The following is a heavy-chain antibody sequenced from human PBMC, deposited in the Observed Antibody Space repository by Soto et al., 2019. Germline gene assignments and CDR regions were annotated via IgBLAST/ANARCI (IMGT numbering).Heavy chain of an antibody. J-gene: IGHJ6*02. D-gene: IGHD6-6*01. CDR3: ARDSKERSSSFPFSYYYYGMDV. CDR1: GFTFSSYA. V-gene: IGHV3-30-3*01. CDR2: ISYDGSNK. Sequence: QVQLVESGGGVVQPGRSLRLSCAASGFTFSSYAMHWVRQAPGKGLEWVAVISYDGSNKYYADSVKGRFTISRDNSNNTLYLQMNSLRAEDTAVYYCARDSKERSSSFPFSYYYYGMDVWGQGTTVTVSS.